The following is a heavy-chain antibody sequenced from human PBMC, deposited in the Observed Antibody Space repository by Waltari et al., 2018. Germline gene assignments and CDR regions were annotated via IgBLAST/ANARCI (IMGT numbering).Heavy chain of an antibody. J-gene: IGHJ6*02. CDR1: GGTFSSYA. CDR2: VSPIFGTA. V-gene: IGHV1-69*01. D-gene: IGHD1-26*01. Sequence: QVQLVQSGAEVKKPGSSVKVSCKASGGTFSSYAISWVRQAPGQGIEWMGGVSPIFGTANYAQKFQGRVTITADESTSTAYMELSSLRSEDTAVYYCARARIHSREPFYYYYGMDVWGQGTTVTVSS. CDR3: ARARIHSREPFYYYYGMDV.